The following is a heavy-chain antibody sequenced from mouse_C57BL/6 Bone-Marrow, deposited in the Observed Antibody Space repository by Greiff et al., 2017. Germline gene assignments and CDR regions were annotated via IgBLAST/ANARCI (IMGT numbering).Heavy chain of an antibody. D-gene: IGHD1-1*01. CDR1: GYTFTDYE. CDR2: IDPETGGT. V-gene: IGHV1-15*01. CDR3: TRYYYGPNWYFDV. Sequence: QVQLQQSGAELVRPGASVTLSCKASGYTFTDYEMHWVKQTPVHGLEWIGAIDPETGGTAYNQKFKGKAILTADKSSSTAYMELRSLTSEDSAVYYGTRYYYGPNWYFDVWGTGTTVTVPS. J-gene: IGHJ1*03.